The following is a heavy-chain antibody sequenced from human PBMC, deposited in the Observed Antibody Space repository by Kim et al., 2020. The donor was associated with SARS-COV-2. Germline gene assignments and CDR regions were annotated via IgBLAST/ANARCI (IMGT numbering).Heavy chain of an antibody. CDR3: ARDLSEWELEDAFDI. D-gene: IGHD1-26*01. CDR1: GFTFSSYS. J-gene: IGHJ3*02. V-gene: IGHV3-21*01. CDR2: ISSSSSYI. Sequence: GGSLRLSCAASGFTFSSYSMNWVRQAPGKGLEWVSSISSSSSYIYYADSVKGRFTISRDNAKNSLYLQMNSLRAEDTAVYYCARDLSEWELEDAFDIWGQGTMVTVSS.